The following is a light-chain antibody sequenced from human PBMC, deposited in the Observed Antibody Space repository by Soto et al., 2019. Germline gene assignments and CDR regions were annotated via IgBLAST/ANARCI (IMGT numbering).Light chain of an antibody. J-gene: IGLJ2*01. CDR3: PTWGTGIHV. CDR2: LNSDGSH. V-gene: IGLV4-69*01. CDR1: SGHSNYD. Sequence: QLVLTQSPSISASLGASVKLTCTLSSGHSNYDIAWHQQQPEKGHRYLMKLNSDGSHSKGDVIPDRFSGSSSGAERYLTIASLQSEDEADYYCPTWGTGIHVFGGGTQLTVL.